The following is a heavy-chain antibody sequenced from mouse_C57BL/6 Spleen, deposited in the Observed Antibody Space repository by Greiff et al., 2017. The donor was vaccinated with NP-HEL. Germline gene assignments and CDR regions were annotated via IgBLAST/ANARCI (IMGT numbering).Heavy chain of an antibody. V-gene: IGHV1-22*01. CDR3: ASNWDKGAWFAY. CDR2: INPNNGGT. J-gene: IGHJ3*01. Sequence: EVQLQQSGPELVKPGASVKMSCKASGYTFTDYNMHWVKQSHGKSLEWIGYINPNNGGTSYNQKFKGKATLTVNKSSSTAYMELRSLTSEDSAVYYCASNWDKGAWFAYWGQGTLVTVSA. D-gene: IGHD4-1*01. CDR1: GYTFTDYN.